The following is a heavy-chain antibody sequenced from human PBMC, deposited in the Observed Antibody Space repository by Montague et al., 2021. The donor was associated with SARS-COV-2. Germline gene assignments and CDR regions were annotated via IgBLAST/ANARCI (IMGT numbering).Heavy chain of an antibody. V-gene: IGHV2-70*04. J-gene: IGHJ3*02. CDR2: IDWDDDN. CDR1: GFSLSTSGMR. Sequence: PALVKPTQTLTLTCTLSGFSLSTSGMRASWIRQPPVKALEWLARIDWDDDNFYSTSLRTTLTISKDTSKNQVVLTMTNMDPVDTATYYCARSYYDMLTSYYDAFDIWGQGTMVTVSS. CDR3: ARSYYDMLTSYYDAFDI. D-gene: IGHD3-9*01.